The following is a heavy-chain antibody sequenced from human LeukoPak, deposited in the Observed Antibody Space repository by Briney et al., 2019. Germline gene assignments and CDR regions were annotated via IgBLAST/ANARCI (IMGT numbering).Heavy chain of an antibody. V-gene: IGHV4-39*01. CDR3: ARLYYYGSGSYLSGFDI. Sequence: SETLSLTCTLSGDSTSSSSYYWGWIRQPPGKGLEWIGIVHHSGSTYYAPSLKSRVTISVDTSKNQFSLKLGSVTAADTAVYQCARLYYYGSGSYLSGFDIWGPGIMVTVSS. CDR1: GDSTSSSSYY. J-gene: IGHJ3*02. D-gene: IGHD3-10*01. CDR2: VHHSGST.